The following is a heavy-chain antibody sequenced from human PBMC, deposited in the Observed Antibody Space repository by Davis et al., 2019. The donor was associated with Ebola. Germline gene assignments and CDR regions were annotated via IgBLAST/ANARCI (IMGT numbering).Heavy chain of an antibody. CDR3: VRHYSTVWYHYDYFDY. D-gene: IGHD6-19*01. CDR1: GFPFSSYG. CDR2: ISDDGAKE. Sequence: GESLKISCAASGFPFSSYGMHWVRQAPGKGLEWVTSISDDGAKEYYADSVKGRFTIARDNSKNILYLQMNSLRPEDTAVYYCVRHYSTVWYHYDYFDYWGQGALVTVSS. J-gene: IGHJ4*02. V-gene: IGHV3-30*03.